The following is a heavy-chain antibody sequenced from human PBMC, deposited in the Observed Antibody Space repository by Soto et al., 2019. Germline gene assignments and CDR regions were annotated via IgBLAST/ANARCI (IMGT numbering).Heavy chain of an antibody. D-gene: IGHD2-2*01. V-gene: IGHV3-48*03. Sequence: PGGSLRLSCAASGFTFSSYEMNWVRQAPGKGLEWVSYISSSGSTIYYADSVKGRFTISRDNAKNSLYLQMNSPRAEDTAVYYCARVKCISTSCWFDPWGQGTLVTVSS. J-gene: IGHJ5*02. CDR1: GFTFSSYE. CDR3: ARVKCISTSCWFDP. CDR2: ISSSGSTI.